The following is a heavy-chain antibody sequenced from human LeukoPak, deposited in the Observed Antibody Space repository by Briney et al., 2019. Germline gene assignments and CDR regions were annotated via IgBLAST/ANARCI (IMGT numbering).Heavy chain of an antibody. V-gene: IGHV3-23*01. CDR3: AKDLSSSHVSEYFDY. Sequence: PGGSLRLSCAASGFTFSIYAMSWVRQAPGKGLEWVSAISGSGGSTYYADSVKGRFTISRDNSKNTMYLQMNSLRGDDTAAYYCAKDLSSSHVSEYFDYWGQGALVTVSS. CDR1: GFTFSIYA. J-gene: IGHJ4*02. D-gene: IGHD6-6*01. CDR2: ISGSGGST.